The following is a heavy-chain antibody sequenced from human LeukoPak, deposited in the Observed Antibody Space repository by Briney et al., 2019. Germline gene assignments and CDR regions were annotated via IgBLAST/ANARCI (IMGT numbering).Heavy chain of an antibody. Sequence: SETLSLTCTVSGGSISSYYWSWIRQPAGKGLEWIGRIYISGSTYYNPSLKSRVSMSVDTSKNQFSPKLSSVTAAGTAVYYCASLYYDGSGDFDYWGQGTLVTVSS. CDR1: GGSISSYY. CDR2: IYISGST. CDR3: ASLYYDGSGDFDY. D-gene: IGHD3-22*01. J-gene: IGHJ4*02. V-gene: IGHV4-4*07.